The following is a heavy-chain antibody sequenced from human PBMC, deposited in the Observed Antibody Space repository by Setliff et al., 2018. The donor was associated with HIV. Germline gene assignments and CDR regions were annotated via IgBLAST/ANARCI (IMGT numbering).Heavy chain of an antibody. V-gene: IGHV3-30*02. J-gene: IGHJ4*02. Sequence: PGGSLRLSCAASGFTLDTYGVHWVRQAPGKGLDWLAFIRPDGIYKYYADSVKGRFTISRDNSKNTMYLQMNSLRDEDTAVYFCAKDIQCSGGSCKHFDFWGQGTRVTVSS. CDR2: IRPDGIYK. CDR1: GFTLDTYG. D-gene: IGHD2-15*01. CDR3: AKDIQCSGGSCKHFDF.